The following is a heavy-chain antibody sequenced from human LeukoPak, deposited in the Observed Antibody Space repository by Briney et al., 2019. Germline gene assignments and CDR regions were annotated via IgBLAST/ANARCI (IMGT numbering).Heavy chain of an antibody. V-gene: IGHV7-4-1*02. CDR3: VRDLDDSSGYYSLFSPLNP. CDR2: INTNTGNP. J-gene: IGHJ5*02. CDR1: GYTFTSYA. D-gene: IGHD3-22*01. Sequence: GASVKVSCKASGYTFTSYAMNWVRQAPGQGLEWMGWINTNTGNPTYAQGFTGRFVFSLDTSVSTAYLQISSLKAEDTAVYYCVRDLDDSSGYYSLFSPLNPWGQGTLVTVSS.